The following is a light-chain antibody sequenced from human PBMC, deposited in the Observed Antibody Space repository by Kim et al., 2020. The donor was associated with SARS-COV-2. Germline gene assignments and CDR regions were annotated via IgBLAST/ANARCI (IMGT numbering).Light chain of an antibody. CDR2: STN. J-gene: IGLJ2*01. Sequence: QTVVTQEPSFSVSPGGTVTLTCGLSSGSVPTNYYPSWYQQTPGQAPRTLIYSTNTRSSGVPDRFSGSILGNKAALTITGAQADDESAYYCVLYMGSGIWVFGGGTKLTVL. CDR1: SGSVPTNYY. V-gene: IGLV8-61*01. CDR3: VLYMGSGIWV.